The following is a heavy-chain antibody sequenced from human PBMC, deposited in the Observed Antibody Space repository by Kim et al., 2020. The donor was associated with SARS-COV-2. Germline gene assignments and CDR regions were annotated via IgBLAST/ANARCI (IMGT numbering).Heavy chain of an antibody. CDR1: GGSISSDY. J-gene: IGHJ6*01. D-gene: IGHD3-10*01. CDR3: ARAGESGWFRVISGMDV. Sequence: SETLSLTCTVSGGSISSDYWSWIRQPPGKGLEWIGYIYYSGSTNYNPSLKSRVTISVDTSKNQFSLKLSSVTAADTAVYYCARAGESGWFRVISGMDVGG. CDR2: IYYSGST. V-gene: IGHV4-59*13.